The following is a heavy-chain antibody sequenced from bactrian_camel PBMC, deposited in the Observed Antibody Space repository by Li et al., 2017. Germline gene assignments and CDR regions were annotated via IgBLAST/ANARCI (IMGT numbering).Heavy chain of an antibody. CDR2: ISSSGGST. V-gene: IGHV3S1*01. J-gene: IGHJ6*01. CDR1: GFTFSGYW. CDR3: GELGSGGY. Sequence: VQLVESGGDLVQPGGSLTLSCTASGFTFSGYWMYWVRQTPAKGLEWVSLISSSGGSTLYADSVKGRFTISRDNAKNTINLELNSLKIEDTATYYCGELGSGGYWGQGTQVTVS.